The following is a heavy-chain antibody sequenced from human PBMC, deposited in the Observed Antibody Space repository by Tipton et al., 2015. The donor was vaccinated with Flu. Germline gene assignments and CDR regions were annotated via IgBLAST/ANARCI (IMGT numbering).Heavy chain of an antibody. V-gene: IGHV4-34*01. Sequence: TLSLTCVVYGESFRGSYWSWIRQPPGKGLEWIATIHRYGTTYYNPSLKSRVTVSVDTSKNQFSLEMRSVTAADMAVYYCARRDFSNYVSDPKNWFDPWGQGTLVTVSS. CDR3: ARRDFSNYVSDPKNWFDP. J-gene: IGHJ5*02. CDR1: GESFRGSY. CDR2: IHRYGTT. D-gene: IGHD4-11*01.